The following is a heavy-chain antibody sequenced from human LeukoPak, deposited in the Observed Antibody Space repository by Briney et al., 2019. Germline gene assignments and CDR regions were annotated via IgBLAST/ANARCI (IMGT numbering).Heavy chain of an antibody. V-gene: IGHV3-23*01. D-gene: IGHD2-15*01. Sequence: GGSLRLSCAASGFTFSSYAMSWVLQAPGKGLEWVSAISGSGGSTYYADSVKGRFTISRDNSKNTLYLQMNSLRAEDTAVYYCAKDLGYCSGGSCYDNFDYWGQGTLVTVSS. CDR1: GFTFSSYA. CDR2: ISGSGGST. CDR3: AKDLGYCSGGSCYDNFDY. J-gene: IGHJ4*02.